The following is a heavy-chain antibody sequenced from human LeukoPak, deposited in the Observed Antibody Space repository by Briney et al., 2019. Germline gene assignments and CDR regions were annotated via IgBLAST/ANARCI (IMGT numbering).Heavy chain of an antibody. D-gene: IGHD6-19*01. CDR3: ARDPSGWYFVDY. Sequence: PGGSLRLSCAASGFTFSSYAMHWVRQAPGKGLEYVSAISSNGGSTYYANSVKGRFTISRDNSKNTLYLQMGSLRAEDTAVYYCARDPSGWYFVDYWGQGTLVTVSS. CDR2: ISSNGGST. V-gene: IGHV3-64*01. CDR1: GFTFSSYA. J-gene: IGHJ4*02.